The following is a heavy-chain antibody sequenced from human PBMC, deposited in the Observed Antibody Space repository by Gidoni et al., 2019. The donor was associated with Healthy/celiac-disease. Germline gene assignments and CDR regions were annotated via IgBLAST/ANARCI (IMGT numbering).Heavy chain of an antibody. J-gene: IGHJ5*02. D-gene: IGHD4-17*01. Sequence: QVQLVQSGAEVKKPGASVKVSCKASGYTFTSYDINWVRQATGQGLEWMGWMNPNSGNTGYAQKFQGRVTMTRNTSISTAYMELSSLRSEDTAVYYCARQTTDDDFNWFDPWGQGTLVTVSS. CDR3: ARQTTDDDFNWFDP. V-gene: IGHV1-8*01. CDR2: MNPNSGNT. CDR1: GYTFTSYD.